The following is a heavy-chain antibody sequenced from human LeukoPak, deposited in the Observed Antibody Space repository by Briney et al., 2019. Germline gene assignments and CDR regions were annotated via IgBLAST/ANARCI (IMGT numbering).Heavy chain of an antibody. J-gene: IGHJ4*02. D-gene: IGHD4-17*01. CDR2: IYNGGRT. Sequence: SETLSLTCGVYGGSFSGHYWSWIRQPAGKGLEWIGRIYNGGRTSYNPSLKSRVTMSVDTSKNQFSLKLSSVTAADTAVHYCAREDSDYGVTYFDYWGQGTLVTVSS. V-gene: IGHV4-4*07. CDR3: AREDSDYGVTYFDY. CDR1: GGSFSGHY.